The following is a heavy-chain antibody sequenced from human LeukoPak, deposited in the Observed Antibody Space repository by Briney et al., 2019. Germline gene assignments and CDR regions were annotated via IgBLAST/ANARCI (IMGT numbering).Heavy chain of an antibody. J-gene: IGHJ1*01. CDR2: IYTSGST. CDR1: GGSISSGSYY. D-gene: IGHD6-13*01. CDR3: ARVPTSRGIAAAGNDQH. V-gene: IGHV4-61*02. Sequence: SETLSLTCTVSGGSISSGSYYWSWIRQPAGKGLEWIGRIYTSGSTNYNPSLKSRVTISVDTSKNQFSLKLSSVTAADTAVYYCARVPTSRGIAAAGNDQHWARAPWSPSPQ.